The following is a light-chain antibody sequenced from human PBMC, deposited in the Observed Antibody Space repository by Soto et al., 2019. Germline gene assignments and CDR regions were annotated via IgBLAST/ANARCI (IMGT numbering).Light chain of an antibody. J-gene: IGKJ1*01. CDR3: HQYASSPWT. CDR1: QSVSSTY. V-gene: IGKV3-20*01. Sequence: EIVLTQSPGTLSLSPGERATLSCRASQSVSSTYLAGYQQKPGQAPRLLIYDASTRAAGIPDRFSGSGSGTDFTLTISRLESEDVAVYYCHQYASSPWTFGQGAKVEIK. CDR2: DAS.